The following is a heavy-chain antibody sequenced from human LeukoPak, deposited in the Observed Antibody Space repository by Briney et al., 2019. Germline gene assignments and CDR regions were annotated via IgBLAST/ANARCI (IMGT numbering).Heavy chain of an antibody. D-gene: IGHD3-10*01. CDR2: ISSSGSTK. CDR3: ARDGHAYGRGSPHY. Sequence: GGSLRLSCAASGFTFSDYYMSWIRQAPGKGLEWVSYISSSGSTKYYADSVKGRFTISRDNAKNSYLQMYSLRAEDTAVYYCARDGHAYGRGSPHYWGQGTLVTVSS. J-gene: IGHJ4*02. V-gene: IGHV3-11*01. CDR1: GFTFSDYY.